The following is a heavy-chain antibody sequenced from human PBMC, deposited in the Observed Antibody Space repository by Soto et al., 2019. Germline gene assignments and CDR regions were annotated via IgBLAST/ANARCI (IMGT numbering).Heavy chain of an antibody. D-gene: IGHD1-26*01. V-gene: IGHV3-11*01. CDR2: ISSSGSTI. CDR3: ARENRDAGSIRY. Sequence: WGSLRLSCSASVFTFSDYYMGWIRQAPGKGLEWVSYISSSGSTIYYADSVKGRFTISRDNAKNSLYLQMNSLRAEDTAVYYCARENRDAGSIRYWGQGALDTVSS. J-gene: IGHJ4*02. CDR1: VFTFSDYY.